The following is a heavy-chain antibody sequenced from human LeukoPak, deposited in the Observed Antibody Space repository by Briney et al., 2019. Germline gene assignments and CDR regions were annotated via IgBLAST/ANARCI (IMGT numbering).Heavy chain of an antibody. CDR2: MNPNSGNT. D-gene: IGHD1-14*01. V-gene: IGHV1-8*01. Sequence: ASVKVSCKASGYTFTSYDINWVRQATGQGLEWMGWMNPNSGNTGYAQKFQGRVTMTRNTSISTAYMELSSLRSEDTAVYYCAREGILYYQNPDAFDIWGQGTMVTVSS. J-gene: IGHJ3*02. CDR1: GYTFTSYD. CDR3: AREGILYYQNPDAFDI.